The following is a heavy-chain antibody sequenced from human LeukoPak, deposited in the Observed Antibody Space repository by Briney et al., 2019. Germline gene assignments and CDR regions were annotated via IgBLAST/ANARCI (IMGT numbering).Heavy chain of an antibody. Sequence: PSETLSLTCTVSGGSISSSSYYWGWIRQPPGKGLEWIGSIYYSGSTYYNPSLKSRVTISVDTSKNQFSLKLSSVTAADTAVYYCARGVIGLGYCSGGSCYSVTNFDYWGQGTLVTVSS. CDR2: IYYSGST. CDR1: GGSISSSSYY. J-gene: IGHJ4*02. CDR3: ARGVIGLGYCSGGSCYSVTNFDY. V-gene: IGHV4-39*07. D-gene: IGHD2-15*01.